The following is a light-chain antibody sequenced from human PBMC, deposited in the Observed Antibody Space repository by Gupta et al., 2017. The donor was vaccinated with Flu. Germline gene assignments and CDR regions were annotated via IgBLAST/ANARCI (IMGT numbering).Light chain of an antibody. CDR1: PDIRKF. CDR3: QQDYNDPLT. V-gene: IGKV1-33*01. Sequence: PSSLSASVGDRVTITCQASPDIRKFLNWYQQKLGKAPKLLIYDASNLETGVPSRFSGSGSGTDFTFTISSLQLEDIATYYCQQDYNDPLTFGHGTKVDFK. J-gene: IGKJ3*01. CDR2: DAS.